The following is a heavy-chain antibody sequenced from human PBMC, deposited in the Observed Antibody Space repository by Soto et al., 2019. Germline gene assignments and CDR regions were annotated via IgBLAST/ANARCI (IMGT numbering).Heavy chain of an antibody. CDR3: ARVLYDSSGYYLDY. J-gene: IGHJ4*02. Sequence: LSLTCTVSGGSISSGDYYWSWIRQPPGKGLEWIGYIYYSGSTYYNPSLKSRVTISVDTSKNQFSLKLSSVTAADTAVYYCARVLYDSSGYYLDYWGQGTLVTVS. V-gene: IGHV4-30-4*01. D-gene: IGHD3-22*01. CDR1: GGSISSGDYY. CDR2: IYYSGST.